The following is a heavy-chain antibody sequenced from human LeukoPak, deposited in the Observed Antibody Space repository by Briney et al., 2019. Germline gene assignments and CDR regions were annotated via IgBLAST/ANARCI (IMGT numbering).Heavy chain of an antibody. CDR1: GFTFSSYS. CDR2: ISSSSSYI. J-gene: IGHJ6*03. Sequence: PGGSLRLSCAASGFTFSSYSMNWVRQAPGKGREGVSSISSSSSYIYYADSVKGRFTISRDNAKNSLYLQMNSLRAEDTAVYYCARDPDIKYYYYYMDVWGKGTTVTVSS. V-gene: IGHV3-21*01. CDR3: ARDPDIKYYYYYMDV. D-gene: IGHD1-14*01.